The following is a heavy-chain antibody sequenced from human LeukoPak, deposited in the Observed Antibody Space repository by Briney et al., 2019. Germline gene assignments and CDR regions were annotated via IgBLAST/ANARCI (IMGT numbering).Heavy chain of an antibody. Sequence: GGSLRLSCAASGFTFSSYSMNWVRQAPGKGLEWVSSISRSSNYIYYAASVKGRFTISRDNAKNSLYLQMNSLRAEDTAVYYCASGLWFGESGDCWGQGTLVTVSS. D-gene: IGHD3-10*01. V-gene: IGHV3-21*01. CDR1: GFTFSSYS. J-gene: IGHJ4*02. CDR3: ASGLWFGESGDC. CDR2: ISRSSNYI.